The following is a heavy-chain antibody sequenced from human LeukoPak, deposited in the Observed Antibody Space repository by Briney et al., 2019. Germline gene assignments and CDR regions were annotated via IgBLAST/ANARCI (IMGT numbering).Heavy chain of an antibody. CDR1: GFTFSSYG. J-gene: IGHJ6*03. CDR3: AKGGGGSSPSPYYYYMDV. CDR2: IRYDGSNK. D-gene: IGHD2-15*01. V-gene: IGHV3-30*02. Sequence: GGSLRLSCAASGFTFSSYGMHWVRQAPGKGLEWVAFIRYDGSNKYYADSVKGRFTISRDNSKNTLYLQMNSLRAEDTAVYYCAKGGGGSSPSPYYYYMDVWGKGTTVTVSS.